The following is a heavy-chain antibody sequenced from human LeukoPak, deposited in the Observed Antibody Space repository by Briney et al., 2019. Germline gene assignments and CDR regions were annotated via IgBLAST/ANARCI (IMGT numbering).Heavy chain of an antibody. V-gene: IGHV3-11*04. D-gene: IGHD3-3*01. CDR2: ISSSSSTI. CDR3: ARDSFGDFWSGFDYYFDY. CDR1: GGSFSGYY. Sequence: LSLTCAVYGGSFSGYYWSWIRQPPGKGLEWVSYISSSSSTIYYADSVKGRFTISRDNAKNSLYLQMNSLRAEDTAVYYCARDSFGDFWSGFDYYFDYWGQGTLVTVSS. J-gene: IGHJ4*02.